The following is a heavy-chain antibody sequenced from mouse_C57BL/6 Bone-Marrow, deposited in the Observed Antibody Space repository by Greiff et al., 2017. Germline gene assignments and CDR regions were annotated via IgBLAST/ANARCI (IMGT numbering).Heavy chain of an antibody. J-gene: IGHJ1*03. D-gene: IGHD1-1*01. CDR1: GYTFTDYY. CDR2: INPNNGGT. Sequence: EVQLQQSGPELVKPGASVKISCKASGYTFTDYYMNWVKQSHGKSLEWIGDINPNNGGTSYNQKFKGKATLTVDKSSSTAYMELRSLTSEDSAVYYCASPYYYGSSYRYFDVWGTGTTVTVSS. V-gene: IGHV1-26*01. CDR3: ASPYYYGSSYRYFDV.